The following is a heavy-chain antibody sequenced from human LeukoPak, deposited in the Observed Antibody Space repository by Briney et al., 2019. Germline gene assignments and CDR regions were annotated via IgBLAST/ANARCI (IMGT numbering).Heavy chain of an antibody. V-gene: IGHV3-21*01. Sequence: MPGGSLRLSCSASGFTFSTYTMNWVRQAPGKGLEWVSSISDNSYYIYYADSVKGRFTISRDNAKNSLYLQMNSLRAEDTAVYYCARDRLKYYDIHYWGQRTLVTVSS. CDR3: ARDRLKYYDIHY. J-gene: IGHJ4*02. CDR1: GFTFSTYT. CDR2: ISDNSYYI. D-gene: IGHD3-9*01.